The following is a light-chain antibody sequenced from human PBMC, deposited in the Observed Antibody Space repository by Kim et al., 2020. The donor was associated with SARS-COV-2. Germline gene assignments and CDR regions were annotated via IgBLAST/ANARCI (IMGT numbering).Light chain of an antibody. CDR2: DVS. CDR1: SSDVGGYNY. V-gene: IGLV2-11*01. CDR3: CSYAGSYTLV. Sequence: GQSVTISCTGTSSDVGGYNYDAWYQQHPGKAPNLMIYDVSKRPSGVPDRFSGSKSGNTASLTISGLQAEDEADYYCCSYAGSYTLVFGGGTKLTVL. J-gene: IGLJ3*02.